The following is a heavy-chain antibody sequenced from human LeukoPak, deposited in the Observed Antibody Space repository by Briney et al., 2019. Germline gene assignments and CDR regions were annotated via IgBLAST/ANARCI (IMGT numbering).Heavy chain of an antibody. Sequence: ASVKVSCKASGGTFSSYAISWVRQAPGQGLEWMGGIIPIFGTANYAQKFQGRVTITADESTSTAYMELSSLRSEDTAVYYCARGYCSSTSCYRRYYFDYWGQGTLVTVSS. V-gene: IGHV1-69*13. D-gene: IGHD2-2*01. J-gene: IGHJ4*02. CDR3: ARGYCSSTSCYRRYYFDY. CDR1: GGTFSSYA. CDR2: IIPIFGTA.